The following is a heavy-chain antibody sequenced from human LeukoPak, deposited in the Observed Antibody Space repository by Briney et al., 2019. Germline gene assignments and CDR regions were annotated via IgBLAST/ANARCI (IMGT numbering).Heavy chain of an antibody. CDR3: ARVEYSSSLDY. CDR1: GGSIRGYY. D-gene: IGHD6-6*01. CDR2: IYYSGRT. Sequence: SETLSLTCNVSGGSIRGYYWSWMRQPPGKGLEWIGSIYYSGRTYYNPSLKSRVTISVDTSKNQFSLKLSSVTAADTAVYYCARVEYSSSLDYWGQGTLVTVSS. J-gene: IGHJ4*02. V-gene: IGHV4-59*04.